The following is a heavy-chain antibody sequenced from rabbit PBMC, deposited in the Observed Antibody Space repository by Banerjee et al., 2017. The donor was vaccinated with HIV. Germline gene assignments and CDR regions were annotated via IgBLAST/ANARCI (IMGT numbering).Heavy chain of an antibody. Sequence: QEQLVESGGGLVQPEGSLTLTCTASGSTLSRYYICWVRQAPGKGLEWIACIYTGSSGSTYYASWAKGRFTISKTSSTTVTLQMTSLTAAHTATYFCARDWADSNGWNFNLWGQGTRVTVS. CDR1: GSTLSRYY. V-gene: IGHV1S45*01. CDR2: IYTGSSGST. CDR3: ARDWADSNGWNFNL. D-gene: IGHD6-1*01. J-gene: IGHJ4*01.